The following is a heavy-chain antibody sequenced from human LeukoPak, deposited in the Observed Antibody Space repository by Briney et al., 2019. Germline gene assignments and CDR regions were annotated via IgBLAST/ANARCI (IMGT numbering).Heavy chain of an antibody. V-gene: IGHV4-59*12. CDR3: ARLRIAVAGTNLLFDY. CDR1: GGSISSYY. D-gene: IGHD6-19*01. J-gene: IGHJ4*02. Sequence: SETLSLTCTVSGGSISSYYWSWVRQPPGKGLEWIGYIYYSGSTNYNPSLKSRVTISVDTSKNQFSLKLCSVTAADTAVYYCARLRIAVAGTNLLFDYWGQGTLVTVSS. CDR2: IYYSGST.